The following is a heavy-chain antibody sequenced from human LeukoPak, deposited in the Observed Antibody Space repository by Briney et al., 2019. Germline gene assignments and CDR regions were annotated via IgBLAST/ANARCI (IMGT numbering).Heavy chain of an antibody. Sequence: ASVKVSCKASGYTFTGYYMRWVRQAPGQGLEWMGWMNPNSGNTGYAQKFQGRVTMTRNTSISTAYMELSSLRSEDTAVYYCARGLSSGDYWGQGTLVTVSS. CDR2: MNPNSGNT. D-gene: IGHD6-19*01. CDR3: ARGLSSGDY. V-gene: IGHV1-8*02. CDR1: GYTFTGYY. J-gene: IGHJ4*02.